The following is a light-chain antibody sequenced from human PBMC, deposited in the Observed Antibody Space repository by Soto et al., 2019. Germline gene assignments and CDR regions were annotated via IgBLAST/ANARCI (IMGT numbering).Light chain of an antibody. CDR2: TDN. V-gene: IGLV1-40*01. CDR3: QSYDKTLTAYV. CDR1: SSNIGAGYD. Sequence: QSVLTQPPSVSRAPGQRVTISCTGSSSNIGAGYDVHWYHQVPGTAPKLLVSTDNHRPSGVPDRLSASKSGASASLAITGLQAEDEAHYYCQSYDKTLTAYVFGTGTKVTVL. J-gene: IGLJ1*01.